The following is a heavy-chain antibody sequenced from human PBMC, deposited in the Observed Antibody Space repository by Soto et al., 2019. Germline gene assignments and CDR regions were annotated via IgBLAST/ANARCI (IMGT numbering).Heavy chain of an antibody. Sequence: QVQLVESGGGVVQPGRSLRLSCAASGFTFSSYGMHWVRQAPGKGLEWVAVMSYDGSNKYYADSVKGRFTISRDNSKNTLYLQMNSLRAEDTAVYYCAKITSQLHSIAVASTDYWGQGTLVTVSS. V-gene: IGHV3-30*18. CDR1: GFTFSSYG. D-gene: IGHD6-19*01. CDR2: MSYDGSNK. CDR3: AKITSQLHSIAVASTDY. J-gene: IGHJ4*02.